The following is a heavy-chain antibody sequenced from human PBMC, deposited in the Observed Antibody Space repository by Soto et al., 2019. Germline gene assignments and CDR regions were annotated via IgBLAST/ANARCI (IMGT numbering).Heavy chain of an antibody. CDR1: GFTFSSYA. CDR3: AKDFYGIAAAV. CDR2: ISVSGGST. Sequence: GGSLRLSCAASGFTFSSYAMSWVRQAPGKGLEWVSTISVSGGSTYYADSVKGRFTISRDNSKNTLYLQMNSLRAEDTALYYCAKDFYGIAAAVWGQGTLVTVSS. J-gene: IGHJ4*02. D-gene: IGHD6-13*01. V-gene: IGHV3-23*01.